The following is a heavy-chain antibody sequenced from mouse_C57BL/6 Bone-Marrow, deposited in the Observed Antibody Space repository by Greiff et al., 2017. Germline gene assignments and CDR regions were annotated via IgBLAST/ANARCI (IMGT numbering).Heavy chain of an antibody. J-gene: IGHJ1*03. D-gene: IGHD1-1*01. Sequence: EVQRVESGGGLVKPGGSLKLSCAASGFTFSDYGMHWVRQAPEKGLEWVAYISSGSSTIYYADTVKGRFTISRDNAKNTLFLQMTSLRSADTAMYYCAYYGSSYGYWYFDFWGTGTTVTVSS. CDR1: GFTFSDYG. CDR3: AYYGSSYGYWYFDF. CDR2: ISSGSSTI. V-gene: IGHV5-17*01.